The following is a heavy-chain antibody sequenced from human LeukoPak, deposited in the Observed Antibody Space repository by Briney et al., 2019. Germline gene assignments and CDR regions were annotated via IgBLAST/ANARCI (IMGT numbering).Heavy chain of an antibody. CDR2: IYYTGST. CDR3: ARGRTPRGAFDI. V-gene: IGHV4-59*11. J-gene: IGHJ3*02. CDR1: GGSISPHY. Sequence: SETLSLTCTVSGGSISPHYWSWIRQPPGKGLEWIGYIYYTGSTNYNPSLKSRVTISVDTSKNQFSLKLSSVTAADTAVYYCARGRTPRGAFDIWGQGTMVTVSS. D-gene: IGHD4-23*01.